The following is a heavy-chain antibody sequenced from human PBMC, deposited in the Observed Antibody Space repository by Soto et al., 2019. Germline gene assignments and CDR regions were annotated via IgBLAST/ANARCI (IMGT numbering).Heavy chain of an antibody. CDR1: GGSINSYL. CDR2: VYSSGST. V-gene: IGHV4-4*07. D-gene: IGHD2-2*01. CDR3: ARDIGSYAYAEGY. Sequence: ETLSITCRVSGGSINSYLWSWIRQPAGKGLEWIGRVYSSGSTDYNPSLNSRATMSVETSKNQFSLKLTSVTAADTAVYYCARDIGSYAYAEGYWGQG. J-gene: IGHJ4*02.